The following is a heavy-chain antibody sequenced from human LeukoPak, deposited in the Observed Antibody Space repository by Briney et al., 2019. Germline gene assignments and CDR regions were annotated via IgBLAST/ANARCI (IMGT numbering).Heavy chain of an antibody. Sequence: GASVKVSCKASGYTFTSYGISWVRQAPGQGLEWMGWISAYNGNTNYAQKLQGRVTMTTDTSTSTAYMELRSLRSDDTAVYYCARYGSYLSSDYSYYYYYMDVWGKGTTVTISS. CDR2: ISAYNGNT. CDR1: GYTFTSYG. J-gene: IGHJ6*03. V-gene: IGHV1-18*01. D-gene: IGHD1-26*01. CDR3: ARYGSYLSSDYSYYYYYMDV.